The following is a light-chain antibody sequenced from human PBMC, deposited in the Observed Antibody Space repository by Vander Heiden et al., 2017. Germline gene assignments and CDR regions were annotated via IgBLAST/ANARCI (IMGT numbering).Light chain of an antibody. Sequence: QSDLTQPASVSGSPGQSITISCTGTSSDVGGYNYVSWYQQHPGKAPKLMIYEVSNRPSGVSNRFSGSKSGNTASLTISGLQAEDEADYYCSSYTSSAHVVFGGGTKLTVL. J-gene: IGLJ2*01. CDR2: EVS. CDR1: SSDVGGYNY. CDR3: SSYTSSAHVV. V-gene: IGLV2-14*01.